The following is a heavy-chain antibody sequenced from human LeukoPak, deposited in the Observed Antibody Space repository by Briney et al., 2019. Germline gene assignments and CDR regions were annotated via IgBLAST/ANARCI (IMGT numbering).Heavy chain of an antibody. CDR2: IYYSGST. V-gene: IGHV4-59*01. CDR1: GGSISSYY. D-gene: IGHD1-26*01. CDR3: SRGSYSLAFDI. J-gene: IGHJ3*02. Sequence: SETLSLTCTVSGGSISSYYWSWIRQPPGKGLEWIGYIYYSGSTNYNPSLTSRVTISVDTSKNQFSLKLSSVAAADTAVYYCSRGSYSLAFDIWGQGTMVTVSS.